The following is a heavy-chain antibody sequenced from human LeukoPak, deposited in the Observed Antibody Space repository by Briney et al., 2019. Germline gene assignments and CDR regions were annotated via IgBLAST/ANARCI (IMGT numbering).Heavy chain of an antibody. CDR3: ASSEPYGGNWGYDY. CDR2: INPNSGGT. J-gene: IGHJ4*02. V-gene: IGHV1-2*02. Sequence: ASVEVSCKASGYTFTGYYMHWVRQAPGQGLEWMGWINPNSGGTNYAQKFQGRVTMTRDTSTSTVYMELSSLRSEDTAVYYCASSEPYGGNWGYDYWGQGTLVTVSS. D-gene: IGHD4-23*01. CDR1: GYTFTGYY.